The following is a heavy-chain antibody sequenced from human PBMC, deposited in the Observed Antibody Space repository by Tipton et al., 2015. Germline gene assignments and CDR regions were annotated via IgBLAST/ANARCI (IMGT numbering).Heavy chain of an antibody. Sequence: TLSLTCTVSGDSVSRSDCAWGWIRQAPGKGLEWIGYMSHTGSTNLNPSLKSRVTISIDTSQNHFSLTLPSVTAAATAFYYCARDPWGSLDSWGPGLLVTVSP. CDR2: MSHTGST. CDR3: ARDPWGSLDS. J-gene: IGHJ4*02. D-gene: IGHD7-27*01. CDR1: GDSVSRSDCA. V-gene: IGHV4-61*03.